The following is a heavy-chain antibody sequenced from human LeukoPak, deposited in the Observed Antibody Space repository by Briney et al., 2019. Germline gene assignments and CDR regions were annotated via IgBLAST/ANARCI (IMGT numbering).Heavy chain of an antibody. V-gene: IGHV3-21*01. CDR2: LTPSGTDI. Sequence: GGSLRLSCAASGFTFNSYAMNWVRQAPGKGLEWVSSLTPSGTDIYYAASVKGRFTMSRDNAKNSLYLQMNSLRAEDTAVYYCAREIGASGAFDYWGQGTLVTVS. D-gene: IGHD7-27*01. J-gene: IGHJ4*02. CDR3: AREIGASGAFDY. CDR1: GFTFNSYA.